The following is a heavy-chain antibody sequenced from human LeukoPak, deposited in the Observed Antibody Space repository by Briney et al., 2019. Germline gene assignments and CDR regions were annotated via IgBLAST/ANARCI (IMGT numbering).Heavy chain of an antibody. CDR3: AKLED. CDR1: GFTFSSYG. D-gene: IGHD1-1*01. CDR2: ISGRGTST. V-gene: IGHV3-23*05. Sequence: GGSLRLSCAASGFTFSSYGMSWVRQAPGKGLEWVSSISGRGTSTFYADSVKGRFTISRGNSKNTVYLQLSNLRVADTAVYYCAKLEDWGQGTLVAVSS. J-gene: IGHJ4*02.